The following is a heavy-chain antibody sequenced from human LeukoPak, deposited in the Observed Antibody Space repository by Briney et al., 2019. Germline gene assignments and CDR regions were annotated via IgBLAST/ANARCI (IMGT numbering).Heavy chain of an antibody. D-gene: IGHD3-10*01. V-gene: IGHV1-2*02. Sequence: ASVKVSCKTSGYSFTAFYIHWVRQAPGQGLEWMGWIHPRSGETNYAYKFKGRVTVTRDTSISTVYMDLGSLGSDDTAVYYCARDGEYGTGSYYRGCFDYWGQGILVTVSS. CDR3: ARDGEYGTGSYYRGCFDY. CDR1: GYSFTAFY. CDR2: IHPRSGET. J-gene: IGHJ4*02.